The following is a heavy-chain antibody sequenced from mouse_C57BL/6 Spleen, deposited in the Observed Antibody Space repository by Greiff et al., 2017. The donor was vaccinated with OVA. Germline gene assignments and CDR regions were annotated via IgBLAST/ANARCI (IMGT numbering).Heavy chain of an antibody. CDR1: GYTFTSYW. CDR2: IYPGSGST. J-gene: IGHJ1*03. CDR3: AREGYGSSYWYFDV. Sequence: QVQLQQPGAELVKPGASVKMSCKASGYTFTSYWITWVKQRPGQGLEWIGDIYPGSGSTKYNEKFKSKATLTVDTSSSTAYMQRSSLTSEDSAVYYCAREGYGSSYWYFDVWGTGTTVTVSS. D-gene: IGHD1-1*01. V-gene: IGHV1-55*01.